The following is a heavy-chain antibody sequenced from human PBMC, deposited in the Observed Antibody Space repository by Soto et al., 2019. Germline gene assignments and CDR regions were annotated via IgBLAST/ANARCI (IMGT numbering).Heavy chain of an antibody. V-gene: IGHV3-33*01. CDR1: GFTFSSYG. CDR2: IWYDGSNK. J-gene: IGHJ4*02. CDR3: ARAVRWLQVFDD. Sequence: QVQLVESGGGVVQPGRSLRLSCAASGFTFSSYGMHWVRQAPGKGLEWVAVIWYDGSNKYYADSVKGRFTISRDNSKNTLYLQMNSLRAEDTAVYYCARAVRWLQVFDDWGQGTLVTVSS. D-gene: IGHD5-12*01.